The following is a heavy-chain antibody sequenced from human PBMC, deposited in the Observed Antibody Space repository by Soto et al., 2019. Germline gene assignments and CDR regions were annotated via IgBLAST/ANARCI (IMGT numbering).Heavy chain of an antibody. Sequence: SETLSLTCSVSGGSISSYYWSWIRQPPGKGLEWIGYIYYSGSTNYNPSLKSRVTISVDTSKNQFSLKLSSVTAADTAVYYCARLQYTVVTALDIWGQGTMVTVSS. CDR3: ARLQYTVVTALDI. CDR1: GGSISSYY. J-gene: IGHJ3*02. V-gene: IGHV4-59*01. D-gene: IGHD2-15*01. CDR2: IYYSGST.